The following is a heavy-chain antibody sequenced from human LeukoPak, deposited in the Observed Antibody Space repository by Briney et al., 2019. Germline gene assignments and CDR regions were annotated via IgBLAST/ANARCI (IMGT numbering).Heavy chain of an antibody. CDR1: GFTFSSYA. CDR2: ISGSGGST. CDR3: AKARVFIVVVPAAYDY. J-gene: IGHJ4*02. V-gene: IGHV3-23*01. D-gene: IGHD2-2*01. Sequence: GGSLRLSCAASGFTFSSYAMSWVRQAPGKGLERVSAISGSGGSTYYADSVKGRFTISRDNSKNTLYLQMNSLRAEDTAVYYCAKARVFIVVVPAAYDYWGQGTLVTVSS.